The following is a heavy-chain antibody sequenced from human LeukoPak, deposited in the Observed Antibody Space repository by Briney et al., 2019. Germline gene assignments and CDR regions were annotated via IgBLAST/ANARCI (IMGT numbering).Heavy chain of an antibody. V-gene: IGHV4-34*01. J-gene: IGHJ3*02. CDR3: ARQSTVTTFAFDI. D-gene: IGHD4-17*01. CDR1: GGPFSGYY. Sequence: SETLSLTCAVYGGPFSGYYWSWIRQPPGKGLEWIGEINHSGSTNYNPSLKSRVIISVDTSKNQFSLKLSSVTAADTAVYYCARQSTVTTFAFDIWGRGTMVTVSS. CDR2: INHSGST.